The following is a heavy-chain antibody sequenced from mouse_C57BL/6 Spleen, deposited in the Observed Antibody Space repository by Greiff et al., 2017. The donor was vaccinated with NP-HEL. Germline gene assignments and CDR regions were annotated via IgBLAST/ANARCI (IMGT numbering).Heavy chain of an antibody. CDR2: IDPSDSET. CDR3: ERRGGGEALFDY. J-gene: IGHJ2*01. Sequence: QVQLQQPGAELVRPGSSVKLSCKASGYTFTSYWMHWVKQRPIQGLEWIGNIDPSDSETHYNQKFKDKATLTVDKSSSTAYMQLSSLTSEDSAVYYCERRGGGEALFDYWGKGTTLTVSS. CDR1: GYTFTSYW. V-gene: IGHV1-52*01.